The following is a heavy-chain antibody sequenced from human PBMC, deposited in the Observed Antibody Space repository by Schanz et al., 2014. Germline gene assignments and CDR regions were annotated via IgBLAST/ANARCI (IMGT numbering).Heavy chain of an antibody. V-gene: IGHV3-48*04. Sequence: EADLVESGGGLIQRGESLRLSCSASGFSFSSYSMNWVRQAPGKGLEWLSYISGTTTYTNYADSVKGRFTISRDNAKNTLYLQMSSLRAEDTAIYYCAKLSSSGRLAGYFDYWGQGALVTVSS. CDR2: ISGTTTYT. D-gene: IGHD6-19*01. J-gene: IGHJ4*02. CDR3: AKLSSSGRLAGYFDY. CDR1: GFSFSSYS.